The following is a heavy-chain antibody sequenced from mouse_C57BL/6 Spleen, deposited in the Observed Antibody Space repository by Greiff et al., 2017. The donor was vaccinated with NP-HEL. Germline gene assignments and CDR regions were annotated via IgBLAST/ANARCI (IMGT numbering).Heavy chain of an antibody. D-gene: IGHD1-1*01. CDR3: ARDGLRYDYYAMDY. CDR2: ISDGGSYT. J-gene: IGHJ4*01. Sequence: DVKLVESGGGLVKPGGSLKLSCAASGFTFSSYAMSWVRQTPEKRLEWVATISDGGSYTYYPDNVKGRFTISRDNAKNNLYLQMSHLKSEDTAMYYCARDGLRYDYYAMDYWGQGTSVTVSS. V-gene: IGHV5-4*01. CDR1: GFTFSSYA.